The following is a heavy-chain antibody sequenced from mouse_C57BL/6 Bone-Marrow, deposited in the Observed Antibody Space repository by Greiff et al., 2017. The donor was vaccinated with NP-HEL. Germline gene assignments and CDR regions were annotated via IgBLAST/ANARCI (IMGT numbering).Heavy chain of an antibody. CDR2: IDPENGDT. CDR3: ASSHFPTDY. CDR1: GFNIKDDY. Sequence: EVQLQQSGAELVRPGASVKLSCTASGFNIKDDYMHWVKQRPEQGLEWIGWIDPENGDTEYASKFQGKATITADTSSNTAYLQLSSLTSEDTAVYYCASSHFPTDYWGQGTTLTVSS. V-gene: IGHV14-4*01. J-gene: IGHJ2*01.